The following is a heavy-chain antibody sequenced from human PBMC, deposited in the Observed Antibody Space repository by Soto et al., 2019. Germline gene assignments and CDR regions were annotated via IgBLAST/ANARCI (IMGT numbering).Heavy chain of an antibody. V-gene: IGHV3-33*01. CDR3: ARSSPNWGLDY. CDR1: GFTFSRYG. D-gene: IGHD7-27*01. CDR2: IWYDGSNK. Sequence: QVQLVESGGGVVQPGRSLRLSCAASGFTFSRYGMHWVRQAPGKGLEWVAVIWYDGSNKYYADSVKGRFTISRDNSKNTLDLQMNSLRAEDTAVYYCARSSPNWGLDYWGQGPLVTVSS. J-gene: IGHJ4*02.